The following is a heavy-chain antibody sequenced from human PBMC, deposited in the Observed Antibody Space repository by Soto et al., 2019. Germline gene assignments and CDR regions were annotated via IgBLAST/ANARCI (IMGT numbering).Heavy chain of an antibody. J-gene: IGHJ4*02. CDR2: IKEDGSEK. V-gene: IGHV3-7*01. CDR3: AREQQVAGPF. Sequence: PWGSLRLSCAASGFAFSRYWLSWVRQAPGKGLEWVANIKEDGSEKYYVDSVKGRFTTSRDNAKNSLYLQMNSLRAEDTAVYYCAREQQVAGPFWGQGTLVTVSS. D-gene: IGHD6-19*01. CDR1: GFAFSRYW.